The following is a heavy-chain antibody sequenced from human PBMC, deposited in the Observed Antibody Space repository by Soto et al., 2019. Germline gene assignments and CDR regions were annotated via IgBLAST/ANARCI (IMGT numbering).Heavy chain of an antibody. V-gene: IGHV2-5*02. CDR3: AHRGSMHGNWDQGYLDH. CDR1: GFSLRTSGVG. J-gene: IGHJ4*01. D-gene: IGHD7-27*01. Sequence: QITLTESGPTRVKPRQTLALTCTFSGFSLRTSGVGVAWIRQPPGKALEWVAVIYWDDDKRYNPSLKSRLSIIKDTSKDQVVLTMPDMDPVDTATYFCAHRGSMHGNWDQGYLDHWGPGILGTVSS. CDR2: IYWDDDK.